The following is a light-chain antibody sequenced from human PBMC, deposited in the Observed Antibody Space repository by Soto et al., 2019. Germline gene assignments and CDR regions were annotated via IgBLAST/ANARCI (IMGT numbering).Light chain of an antibody. V-gene: IGKV3-11*01. CDR2: DAS. Sequence: EIVLTQSPATLSLSPGERATLSCRASQSVSSYLAWYQQKPGQAPRLLMSDASYRATGIPARFSGSGSGTDVTLTISSLEPEDFAVYYCQQRSNWPLTFGGGTKVEIK. CDR3: QQRSNWPLT. CDR1: QSVSSY. J-gene: IGKJ4*01.